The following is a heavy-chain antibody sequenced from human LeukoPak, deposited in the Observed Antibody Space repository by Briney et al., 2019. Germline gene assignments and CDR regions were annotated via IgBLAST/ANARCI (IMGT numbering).Heavy chain of an antibody. J-gene: IGHJ2*01. CDR2: IKQDGSEK. V-gene: IGHV3-7*01. CDR1: GFTFSSYW. D-gene: IGHD2-2*02. CDR3: ARGRYCSSTSCYISTWYFDL. Sequence: GGSLRLSCAASGFTFSSYWISWVRQAPGKGLEWVANIKQDGSEKYYVDSVKGRFTISRDNAKNSLYLQMNSLRAEDTAVYYCARGRYCSSTSCYISTWYFDLWGRGTLVTVSS.